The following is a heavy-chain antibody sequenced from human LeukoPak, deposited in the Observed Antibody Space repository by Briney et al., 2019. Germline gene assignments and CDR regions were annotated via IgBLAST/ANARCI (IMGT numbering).Heavy chain of an antibody. V-gene: IGHV4-28*06. CDR2: IYYSGST. Sequence: SETLSLTCTVSGYFISSGYYWGWIRQPPGKGLEWIGYIYYSGSTNYNPSLKSRVTMSVDTSKNQFSLKLSSVTALDTAVYYCARMSGYYDFWSGYYRTTGYFDYWGQGTLVTVSS. CDR1: GYFISSGYY. CDR3: ARMSGYYDFWSGYYRTTGYFDY. J-gene: IGHJ4*02. D-gene: IGHD3-3*01.